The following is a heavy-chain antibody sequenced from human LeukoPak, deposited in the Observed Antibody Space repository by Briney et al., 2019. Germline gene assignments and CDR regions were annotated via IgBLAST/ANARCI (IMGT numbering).Heavy chain of an antibody. J-gene: IGHJ3*02. Sequence: QSGGSLRLSCEASGFIFSTYWMSWVRQAPGKGLEWVAKIRQDGSEKYYVDSVKGRFTISRDAAKNSLYLQMNSLRVEDTAVYYCARDSTTLWDSSGPDAFDIWGQGTMVTVSS. CDR3: ARDSTTLWDSSGPDAFDI. CDR1: GFIFSTYW. D-gene: IGHD3-22*01. CDR2: IRQDGSEK. V-gene: IGHV3-7*01.